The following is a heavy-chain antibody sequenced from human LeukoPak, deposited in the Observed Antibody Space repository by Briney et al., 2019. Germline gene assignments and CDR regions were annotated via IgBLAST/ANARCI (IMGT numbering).Heavy chain of an antibody. Sequence: GGSLRLSCAASGFTFSSYAMHWVRQAPGKGLEWVAVISYDGSNKYYADSVKGRFTISRDNSKNSLYLQMNSLRAEDAAVYYCARISMTTVTTDYWGQGTLVTVSS. J-gene: IGHJ4*02. D-gene: IGHD4-17*01. CDR3: ARISMTTVTTDY. V-gene: IGHV3-30*04. CDR2: ISYDGSNK. CDR1: GFTFSSYA.